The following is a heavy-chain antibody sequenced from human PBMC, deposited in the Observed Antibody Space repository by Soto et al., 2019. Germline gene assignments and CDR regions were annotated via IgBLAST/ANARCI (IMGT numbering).Heavy chain of an antibody. V-gene: IGHV3-48*03. CDR2: ISSSGSTI. CDR1: GFTFSSYE. J-gene: IGHJ4*02. D-gene: IGHD3-10*01. Sequence: PGGSLRLSCAASGFTFSSYEMNWVRQAPGKGLEWVSYISSSGSTIYYADSVKGRFTISRDNAKNSLYLQMNSLRAEDTAVYYCARRKKLLWFGESQYYFDYWGQGPLVTVSS. CDR3: ARRKKLLWFGESQYYFDY.